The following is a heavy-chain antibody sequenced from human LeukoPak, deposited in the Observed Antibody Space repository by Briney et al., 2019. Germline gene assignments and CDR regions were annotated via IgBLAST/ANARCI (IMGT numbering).Heavy chain of an antibody. D-gene: IGHD1-26*01. Sequence: SETLSLTCTVSGHSVSSXYXSWIRQPAXXXXXXLGHIXTXXXTNYNXSXXSXVXMSVDPSKNQFSLKLSSATAADTAIYYCAKLGNQWELRLDYWGQGTLVTVSS. CDR2: IXTXXXT. CDR1: GHSVSSXY. CDR3: AKLGNQWELRLDY. J-gene: IGHJ4*02. V-gene: IGHV4-4*07.